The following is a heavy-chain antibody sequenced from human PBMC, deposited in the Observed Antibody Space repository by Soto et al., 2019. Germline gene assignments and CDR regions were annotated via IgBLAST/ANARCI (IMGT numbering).Heavy chain of an antibody. Sequence: QVQLVQSGAEVKEPGSSVKVSCKASGGTFGNFAISWVRHAPGQGLEWMGGIIPIFGTTDYAQKFQGRVTITADESTTTAYMDLSGRRSEDTAMYYCARDAFHYYNSGTSYFDYWGQGTLVTVSS. V-gene: IGHV1-69*12. CDR2: IIPIFGTT. D-gene: IGHD3-10*01. CDR1: GGTFGNFA. J-gene: IGHJ4*02. CDR3: ARDAFHYYNSGTSYFDY.